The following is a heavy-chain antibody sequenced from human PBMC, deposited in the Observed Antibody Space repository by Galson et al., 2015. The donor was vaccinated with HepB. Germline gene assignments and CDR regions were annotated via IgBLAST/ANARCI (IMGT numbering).Heavy chain of an antibody. V-gene: IGHV3-30*18. CDR2: ISYDGSNK. J-gene: IGHJ3*02. Sequence: SLRLSCAASGFTFSSYGMHWVRQAPGKGLEWVAVISYDGSNKYYADSVKGRFTISRDNSKNTLYLQMNSLRAGDTAVYYCAKNAHGYWYYDFWSGNNERGHDAFDIWGQGTMVTVSS. CDR3: AKNAHGYWYYDFWSGNNERGHDAFDI. CDR1: GFTFSSYG. D-gene: IGHD3-3*01.